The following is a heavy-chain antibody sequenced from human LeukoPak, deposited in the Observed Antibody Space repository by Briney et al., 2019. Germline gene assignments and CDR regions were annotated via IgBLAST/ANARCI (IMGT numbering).Heavy chain of an antibody. D-gene: IGHD3-22*01. J-gene: IGHJ4*02. Sequence: ASVKVSCKASGYTFTGYNMHWVRQAPGQGLEWMGWINPNSGGTNYAQKFQGRVTMTRDTSISTAYMELSRLRSDDAAVYYCAREEDYDDAPRYWGQGTLVTVSS. CDR1: GYTFTGYN. CDR2: INPNSGGT. CDR3: AREEDYDDAPRY. V-gene: IGHV1-2*02.